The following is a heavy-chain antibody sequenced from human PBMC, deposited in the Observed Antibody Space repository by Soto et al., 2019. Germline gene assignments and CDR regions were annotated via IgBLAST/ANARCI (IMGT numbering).Heavy chain of an antibody. CDR3: AKQATIFGVGPIDY. V-gene: IGHV3-9*01. Sequence: EVQLVESGGGLVQPGRSLRLSCAASGFTFDDYAMHWVLQAPGKGLEWVSGISWNSGSIGYADSVKGRFTISRDNAKNSLYLQMNSLRAEDTALYYCAKQATIFGVGPIDYWGQGTLVTVSS. CDR2: ISWNSGSI. CDR1: GFTFDDYA. D-gene: IGHD3-3*01. J-gene: IGHJ4*02.